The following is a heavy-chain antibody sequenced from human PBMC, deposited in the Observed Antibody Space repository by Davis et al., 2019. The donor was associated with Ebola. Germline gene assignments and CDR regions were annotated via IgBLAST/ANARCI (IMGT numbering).Heavy chain of an antibody. CDR3: ARGRRRFLEWLTDYYYYGMDV. Sequence: AASVKVSCKASGGTFSSYAISWVRQAPGQGLEWMGRIIPILGIANYAQKFQGRVTITADKSTSTAYMELSSLRSEDTAVYYCARGRRRFLEWLTDYYYYGMDVWGQGTTVTVSS. CDR2: IIPILGIA. D-gene: IGHD3-3*01. CDR1: GGTFSSYA. V-gene: IGHV1-69*04. J-gene: IGHJ6*02.